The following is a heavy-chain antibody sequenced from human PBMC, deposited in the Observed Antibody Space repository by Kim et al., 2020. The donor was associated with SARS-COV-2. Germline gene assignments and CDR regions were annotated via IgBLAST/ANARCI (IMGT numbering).Heavy chain of an antibody. CDR2: IIPIFGTA. CDR1: GVTFSSYA. Sequence: SVKVSCKASGVTFSSYAISWVRQAPGQGLEWMGGIIPIFGTANYAQKFQGRVTITADESTSSAYMGLSSLRSEDTAVYYCAARSRDDSSGYPLDYWGQGTLVTVSS. D-gene: IGHD3-22*01. CDR3: AARSRDDSSGYPLDY. J-gene: IGHJ4*02. V-gene: IGHV1-69*13.